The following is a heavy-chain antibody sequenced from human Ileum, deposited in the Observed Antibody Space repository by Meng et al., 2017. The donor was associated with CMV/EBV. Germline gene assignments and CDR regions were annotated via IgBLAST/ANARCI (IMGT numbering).Heavy chain of an antibody. CDR2: IYYSGGT. Sequence: SETLSLTCTGSGGSIGRSDNYWAWIRQPPGKGLEWVGSIYYSGGTHYNPSLKSRVSISIDMSKNQFSLKVNSLAAANTAVYYCARVKYNYSPNFDYWGQGKRVNGYS. J-gene: IGHJ4*03. CDR3: ARVKYNYSPNFDY. CDR1: GGSIGRSDNY. D-gene: IGHD1-14*01. V-gene: IGHV4-39*07.